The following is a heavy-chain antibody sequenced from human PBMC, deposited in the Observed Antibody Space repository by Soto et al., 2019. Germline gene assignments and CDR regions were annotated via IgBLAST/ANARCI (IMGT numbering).Heavy chain of an antibody. CDR2: ISYDGINK. V-gene: IGHV3-30-3*01. CDR3: AREVSGWYQYFDY. J-gene: IGHJ4*02. Sequence: QVKLVESGGGVVQPGGSLRLSCAASGFTYSSNPMHWVRQTPGGGLEWVALISYDGINKHHADSVKGRFTISRDKSRSTLYLQMDSLRTEDTAVYYCAREVSGWYQYFDYWGQGTLVTVSS. CDR1: GFTYSSNP. D-gene: IGHD6-19*01.